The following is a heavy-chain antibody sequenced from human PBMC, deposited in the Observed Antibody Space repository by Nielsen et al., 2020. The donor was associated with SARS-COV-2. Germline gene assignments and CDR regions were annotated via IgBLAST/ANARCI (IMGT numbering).Heavy chain of an antibody. V-gene: IGHV3-48*03. CDR2: ISSSGSTI. D-gene: IGHD3-16*01. Sequence: GESLKISCAASGFTFSSYEMNWVRQAPGKGLEWVSYISSSGSTIYYADSVKGRFTISRDNSKNTLYLQMNSLRAEDTAVYYCAKVPGGRHRNYYYGMDVWGQGTTVTVSS. J-gene: IGHJ6*02. CDR1: GFTFSSYE. CDR3: AKVPGGRHRNYYYGMDV.